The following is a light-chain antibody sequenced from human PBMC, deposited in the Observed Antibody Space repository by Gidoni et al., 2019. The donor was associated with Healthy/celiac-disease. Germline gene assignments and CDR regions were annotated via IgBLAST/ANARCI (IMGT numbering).Light chain of an antibody. Sequence: SYELTQPPSSSVSPGQTASITCSGDKCGDECACRYQQKPGQSPVLVIDQNSKRAAGSPERFSGSDARNTATMTSSVTQAMDEDDYYCQAWDSSSVVFGGGTKLTVL. CDR2: QNS. V-gene: IGLV3-1*01. J-gene: IGLJ2*01. CDR1: KCGDEC. CDR3: QAWDSSSVV.